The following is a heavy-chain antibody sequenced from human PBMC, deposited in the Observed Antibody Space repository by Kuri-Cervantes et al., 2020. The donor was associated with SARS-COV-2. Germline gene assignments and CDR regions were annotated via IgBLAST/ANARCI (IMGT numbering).Heavy chain of an antibody. CDR1: GFMFSAYG. CDR2: IWFDGSQT. D-gene: IGHD1-26*01. CDR3: ARRESGSYFGFLDS. V-gene: IGHV3-33*01. J-gene: IGHJ4*02. Sequence: SCAASGFMFSAYGMHWVRQSPGKGLEWLAFIWFDGSQTYYSDSVKGRFTISRDNSNNALYLQMNSLRVEDTAMYYCARRESGSYFGFLDSWGQGILVTVSS.